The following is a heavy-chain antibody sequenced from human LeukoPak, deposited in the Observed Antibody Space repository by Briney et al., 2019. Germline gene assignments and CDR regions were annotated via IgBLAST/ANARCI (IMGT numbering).Heavy chain of an antibody. V-gene: IGHV4-61*01. D-gene: IGHD6-13*01. Sequence: SETLSLACTVSSGSVNSGSYYWNWIRQPPGKGLEWIGYIYYSGSTNYNPSLKSRVTISVDTAKNQLSLKLSSVTAADTAVYYCARRAGYTGSWYEYWGQGTLVTVSS. CDR3: ARRAGYTGSWYEY. CDR2: IYYSGST. J-gene: IGHJ4*02. CDR1: SGSVNSGSYY.